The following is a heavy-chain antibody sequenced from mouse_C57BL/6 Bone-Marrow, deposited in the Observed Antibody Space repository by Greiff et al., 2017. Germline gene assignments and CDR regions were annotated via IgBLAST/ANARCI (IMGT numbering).Heavy chain of an antibody. CDR2: ISSGSSAI. CDR1: GFTFSDYG. Sequence: VQLKESGGGLVKPGGSLKLSCAASGFTFSDYGMHWVRQAPEKGLEWVAYISSGSSAIYYADTVKGRFTISSDNAKNTLFLQMTSLKSEDAAIYYCARQDYPYAMDYWGQGTSVTVSS. D-gene: IGHD5-5*01. J-gene: IGHJ4*01. CDR3: ARQDYPYAMDY. V-gene: IGHV5-17*01.